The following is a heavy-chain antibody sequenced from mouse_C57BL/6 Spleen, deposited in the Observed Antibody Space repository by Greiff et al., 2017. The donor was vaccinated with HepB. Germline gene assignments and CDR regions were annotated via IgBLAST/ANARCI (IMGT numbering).Heavy chain of an antibody. Sequence: EVQRVESGGGLVKPGGSLKLSCAASGFTFSDYGMHWVRQAPEKGLEWVAYISSGSSTIYYADTVKGRFTIFRDNAKNTLFLQRTSLRSEDTAMYYCARPDSNSWFAYWGQGTLVTVSA. J-gene: IGHJ3*01. CDR1: GFTFSDYG. D-gene: IGHD2-5*01. CDR3: ARPDSNSWFAY. CDR2: ISSGSSTI. V-gene: IGHV5-17*01.